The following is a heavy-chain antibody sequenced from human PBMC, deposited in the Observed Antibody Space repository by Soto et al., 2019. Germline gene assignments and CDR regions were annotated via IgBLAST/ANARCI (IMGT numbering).Heavy chain of an antibody. J-gene: IGHJ5*02. CDR1: GGSISSGGYY. CDR2: IYYSGST. Sequence: QVQLQESGPGLVKPSQTLSLTCTVSGGSISSGGYYWSWIRQHPGKGLEWIGYIYYSGSTYYNPSLKSRVTISVDTSNNHFSMKLSSVTAADTAVYYCARDGGYCSGGSCYSVGWFDPWGQGTLVTVSS. D-gene: IGHD2-15*01. V-gene: IGHV4-31*03. CDR3: ARDGGYCSGGSCYSVGWFDP.